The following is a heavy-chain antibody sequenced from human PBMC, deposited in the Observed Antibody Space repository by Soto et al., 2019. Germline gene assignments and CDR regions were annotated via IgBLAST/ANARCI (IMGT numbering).Heavy chain of an antibody. Sequence: ETLSLTCTVSGGSISSYYWSWIRQPAGKGLEWIGRIYTSGSTNYNPSLKSRVTMSVDTSKNQFSLKLSSVTAADTAVYYCAREYDFWSGYHYDYYGMDVWGQGTTVTVSS. CDR1: GGSISSYY. J-gene: IGHJ6*02. D-gene: IGHD3-3*01. V-gene: IGHV4-4*07. CDR2: IYTSGST. CDR3: AREYDFWSGYHYDYYGMDV.